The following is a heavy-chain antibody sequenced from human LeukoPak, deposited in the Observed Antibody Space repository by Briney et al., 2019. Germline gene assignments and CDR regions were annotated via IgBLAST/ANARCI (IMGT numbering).Heavy chain of an antibody. J-gene: IGHJ4*02. Sequence: PSETLSLTCAVYGGSFSGYYWSWIRQPPGKGLEWIGEINHSGSTNHNPSPKSRVTISVDTSKNQFSLKLSSVTAADTAVYYCARLVAGFVGATNDYWGQGTLVTVSS. CDR1: GGSFSGYY. D-gene: IGHD1-26*01. CDR3: ARLVAGFVGATNDY. V-gene: IGHV4-34*01. CDR2: INHSGST.